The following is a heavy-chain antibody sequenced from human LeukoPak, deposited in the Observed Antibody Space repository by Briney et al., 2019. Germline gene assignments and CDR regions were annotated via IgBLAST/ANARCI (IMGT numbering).Heavy chain of an antibody. CDR3: ARAVHWTYDS. V-gene: IGHV1-2*02. J-gene: IGHJ4*02. CDR2: IDPNSGVT. CDR1: GYTFTSYG. Sequence: ASVEVSCKASGYTFTSYGISWVRQAPGQGLEWMGWIDPNSGVTTYAQKFQGRVSMTRDTSISTAYMELSSLTSDDAAIYYCARAVHWTYDSWGQGTLVTVSS. D-gene: IGHD1-7*01.